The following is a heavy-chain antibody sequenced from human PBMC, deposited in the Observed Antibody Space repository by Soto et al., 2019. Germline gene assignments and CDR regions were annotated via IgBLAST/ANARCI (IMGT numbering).Heavy chain of an antibody. J-gene: IGHJ4*02. V-gene: IGHV1-69*04. D-gene: IGHD6-19*01. CDR3: ARERTMAVAVPPDY. CDR1: GGTFSSYP. CDR2: IIPLLGIA. Sequence: QDQLVQSGAEVKKPGSSVKVSCKASGGTFSSYPISWVRQAPGQGLEWMGRIIPLLGIANYAQKFQGRVTITADKSTSTAYMELTSLRSEDTAVYYCARERTMAVAVPPDYWGQGTLVTVSS.